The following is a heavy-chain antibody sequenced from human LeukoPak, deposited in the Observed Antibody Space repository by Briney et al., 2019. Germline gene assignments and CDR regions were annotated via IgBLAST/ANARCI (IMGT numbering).Heavy chain of an antibody. CDR1: GFTFSSYG. J-gene: IGHJ2*01. Sequence: GGSLRLSCAASGFTFSSYGMHWVRQAPGKGLEWVAVISYDGSNKYYADSVKGRFTISRDNSKNTLYLQMNSLRAEDTAVYYCAKDRDSSSWYWYFDLWGRGTLVTVSS. CDR3: AKDRDSSSWYWYFDL. D-gene: IGHD6-13*01. CDR2: ISYDGSNK. V-gene: IGHV3-30*18.